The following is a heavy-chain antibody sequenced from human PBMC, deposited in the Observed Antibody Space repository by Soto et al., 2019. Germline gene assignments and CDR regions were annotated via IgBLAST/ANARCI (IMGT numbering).Heavy chain of an antibody. CDR2: ISYDGSNK. CDR3: ARGGYCSGGSCYPLTHMGMDV. Sequence: QVQLVESGGGVVQPGRSLRLSCAASGFTFSSYAMHWVRQAPGKGLEWVAVISYDGSNKYYADSVKGRFTISRDNSKNTLYLQMNSLRAEDTAVYYCARGGYCSGGSCYPLTHMGMDVWGQGTTVTVSS. V-gene: IGHV3-30-3*01. J-gene: IGHJ6*02. CDR1: GFTFSSYA. D-gene: IGHD2-15*01.